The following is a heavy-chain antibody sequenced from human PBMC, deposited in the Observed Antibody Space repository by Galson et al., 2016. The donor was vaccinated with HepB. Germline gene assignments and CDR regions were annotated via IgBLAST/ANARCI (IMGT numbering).Heavy chain of an antibody. CDR2: IWFDGSNK. CDR1: GFTFSSYG. V-gene: IGHV3-33*01. CDR3: ARGTFCSGDSCYSPAFDM. D-gene: IGHD2-15*01. J-gene: IGHJ3*02. Sequence: SLRLSCAASGFTFSSYGMHWVRQAPGKGLEWVAVIWFDGSNKNSVDSVRGRFTISRDNSKNTLYLQMNTLRAEDTAVYYCARGTFCSGDSCYSPAFDMWGQGTMVTVSS.